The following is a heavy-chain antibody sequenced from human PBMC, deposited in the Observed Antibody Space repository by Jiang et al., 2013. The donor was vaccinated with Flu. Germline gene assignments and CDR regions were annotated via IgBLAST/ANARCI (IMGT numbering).Heavy chain of an antibody. J-gene: IGHJ4*02. D-gene: IGHD3-3*01. Sequence: EWMGIIYPGDSDTRYSPSFQGQVTISADKSISTAYLQWSSLKASDTAMYYCARHPRSDYDSWSGYYPDYWGQGTLVTVSS. CDR2: IYPGDSDT. V-gene: IGHV5-51*01. CDR3: ARHPRSDYDSWSGYYPDY.